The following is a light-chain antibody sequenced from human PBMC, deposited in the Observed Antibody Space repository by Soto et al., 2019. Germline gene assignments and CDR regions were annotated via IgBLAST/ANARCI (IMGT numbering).Light chain of an antibody. Sequence: EIVLTQSPGTLSLSPGERATLSCRASQSVSSDYLSWYQQKPGQPPRLLIYGASYRATGIPDRFSGGWSGTYFTLTSSILEAEYFAVYYCQQYGSTPPFTFGGGTKVEIK. CDR2: GAS. CDR1: QSVSSDY. V-gene: IGKV3-20*01. J-gene: IGKJ4*01. CDR3: QQYGSTPPFT.